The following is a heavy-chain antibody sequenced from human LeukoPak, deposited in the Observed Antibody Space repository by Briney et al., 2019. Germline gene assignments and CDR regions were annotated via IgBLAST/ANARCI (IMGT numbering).Heavy chain of an antibody. V-gene: IGHV4-59*01. D-gene: IGHD2-21*01. J-gene: IGHJ3*02. Sequence: SETLSLTCTVSGGSISRYYWSWIRQPPGKGLEWIGYIYYSGSTNYNPSLKSRGTISVDTSKSQFSLKLSSVTAADTAVYYCARGAYPDAFDIWGQGTVVTVSS. CDR1: GGSISRYY. CDR3: ARGAYPDAFDI. CDR2: IYYSGST.